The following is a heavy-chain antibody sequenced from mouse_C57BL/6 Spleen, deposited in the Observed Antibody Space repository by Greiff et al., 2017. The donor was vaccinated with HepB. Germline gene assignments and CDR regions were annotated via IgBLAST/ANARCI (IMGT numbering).Heavy chain of an antibody. CDR3: ARGGYDVGAWFAY. J-gene: IGHJ3*01. D-gene: IGHD2-2*01. CDR1: GYTFTSYW. Sequence: QVQLQQPGAELVKPGASVKLSCKASGYTFTSYWMHWVKQRPGQGLEWIGMIHPNSGSTNYNEKFKSKATLTVDKSSSTAYMQLSSLTSEDSAVYYCARGGYDVGAWFAYWGQGTLVTVSA. V-gene: IGHV1-64*01. CDR2: IHPNSGST.